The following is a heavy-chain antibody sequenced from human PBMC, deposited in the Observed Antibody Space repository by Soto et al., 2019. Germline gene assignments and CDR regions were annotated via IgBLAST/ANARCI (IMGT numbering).Heavy chain of an antibody. CDR2: ISSSSSYI. J-gene: IGHJ6*02. V-gene: IGHV3-21*01. Sequence: EVQLVESGGGLVKPGGSLRLSCAASGFTFSSYSMNWVRQAPGKGLEWVSSISSSSSYIYYADAVKGRFTISRDNAKNSLYLQMNSLRAEDTAVYYCARDAARLGAMADKYYYYYGMDVWGQGTTVTVSS. CDR1: GFTFSSYS. D-gene: IGHD1-26*01. CDR3: ARDAARLGAMADKYYYYYGMDV.